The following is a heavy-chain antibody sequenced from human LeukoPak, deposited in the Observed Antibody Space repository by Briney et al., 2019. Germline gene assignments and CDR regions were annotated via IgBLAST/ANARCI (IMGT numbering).Heavy chain of an antibody. CDR1: GFTFSSYA. D-gene: IGHD3-22*01. CDR2: ISGSGGST. J-gene: IGHJ4*02. Sequence: GGSLRLSCAASGFTFSSYAMSWVRQAPGKGLEWVSAISGSGGSTYYADSVKGRFTISRDNSKNTLYLQMNSLRAEDTAVYYCAKDPPPFYYYDSSGYSPYFDYWGQGTPVTVSS. CDR3: AKDPPPFYYYDSSGYSPYFDY. V-gene: IGHV3-23*01.